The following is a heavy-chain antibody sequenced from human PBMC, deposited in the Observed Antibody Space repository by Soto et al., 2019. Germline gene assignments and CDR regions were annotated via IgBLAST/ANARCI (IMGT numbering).Heavy chain of an antibody. CDR3: AKHLLAPGRAYGMDV. CDR2: ISYDGSNK. Sequence: QVQLVESGGGVVQPGRSLRLSCAASGFTFSSYGMHWVRQAPGKGLEWVAVISYDGSNKYYADSVKGRFTISRDNYKNTLYLQMNSLRAEDTAVYYCAKHLLAPGRAYGMDVWGQGTTVTVSS. CDR1: GFTFSSYG. J-gene: IGHJ6*02. V-gene: IGHV3-30*18.